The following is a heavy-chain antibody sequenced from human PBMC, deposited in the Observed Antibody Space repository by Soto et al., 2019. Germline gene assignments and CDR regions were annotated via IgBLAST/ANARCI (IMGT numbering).Heavy chain of an antibody. Sequence: ASVKVSCKASGYTFTSYGISWVRQAPGQGLEWMGWISAYNGNTNYAQKHQGRVTMTTDTSTSTAYMELRSLRSDDTAVYYCARESRIAAAGNSFFDYWGQGTLVTVSS. J-gene: IGHJ4*02. D-gene: IGHD6-13*01. V-gene: IGHV1-18*01. CDR1: GYTFTSYG. CDR2: ISAYNGNT. CDR3: ARESRIAAAGNSFFDY.